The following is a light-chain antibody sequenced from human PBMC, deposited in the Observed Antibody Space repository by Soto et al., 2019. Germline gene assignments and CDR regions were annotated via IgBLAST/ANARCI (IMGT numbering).Light chain of an antibody. CDR3: QQLNSYLIT. J-gene: IGKJ5*01. CDR2: AAS. V-gene: IGKV1-9*01. CDR1: RGISSY. Sequence: DIHVTQSRAFLCACVVDRGTITCRASRGISSYLAWYQQKPGKAPKLLIYAASTLQTGVPSRFSGSGSGTEFTLTISSLQPEDFATYYCQQLNSYLITFGQGTRLEIK.